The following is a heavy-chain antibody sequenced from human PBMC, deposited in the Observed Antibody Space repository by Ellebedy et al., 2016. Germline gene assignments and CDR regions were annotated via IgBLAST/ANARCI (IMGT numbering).Heavy chain of an antibody. J-gene: IGHJ4*02. V-gene: IGHV3-23*01. CDR3: REGHYSDV. CDR2: ISAGGDDT. CDR1: ELNLGNYF. Sequence: GESLKISXTASELNLGNYFMSWVRQAPGKGLQWVSTISAGGDDTYLADSVKGRFTISRDNSRNIVYLQMSSLRDEDSAIYYCREGHYSDVWGQGTQVTVSA.